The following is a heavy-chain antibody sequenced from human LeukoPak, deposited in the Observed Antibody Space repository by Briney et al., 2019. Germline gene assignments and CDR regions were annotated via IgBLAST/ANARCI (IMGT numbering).Heavy chain of an antibody. J-gene: IGHJ4*02. D-gene: IGHD1-1*01. CDR1: GFPFSGYA. Sequence: GGSLRLSCAASGFPFSGYAMNWVRQAPGKGLGWVSDISGSGGSTNYADSVRGRFTVSRDNFKDTLYLQMNSLRAEDAALYYCAKVASYSRAGRGGYYDYWGQGTLVSVSS. V-gene: IGHV3-23*01. CDR2: ISGSGGST. CDR3: AKVASYSRAGRGGYYDY.